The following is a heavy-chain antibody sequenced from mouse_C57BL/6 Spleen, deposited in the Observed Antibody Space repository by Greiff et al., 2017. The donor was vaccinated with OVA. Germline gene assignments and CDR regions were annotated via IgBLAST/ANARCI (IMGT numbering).Heavy chain of an antibody. CDR1: GYAFSSYW. Sequence: QVQLQQSGAELVKPGASVKISCKASGYAFSSYWMNWVKQRPGKGLEWIGQIYPGDGDTNYNGKFKGKATLTADKSSSTAYMQLSSLTSEDSAVYFCARIFDDYGSSGWYFDVWGTGTTVTVSS. J-gene: IGHJ1*03. CDR3: ARIFDDYGSSGWYFDV. CDR2: IYPGDGDT. V-gene: IGHV1-80*01. D-gene: IGHD1-1*01.